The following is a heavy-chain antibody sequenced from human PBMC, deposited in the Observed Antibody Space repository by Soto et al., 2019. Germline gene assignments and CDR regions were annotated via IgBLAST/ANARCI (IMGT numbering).Heavy chain of an antibody. CDR1: GFTFSHYW. J-gene: IGHJ6*02. CDR2: LNQDGSDT. CDR3: VRVTNDWPGMDV. D-gene: IGHD3-9*01. V-gene: IGHV3-74*01. Sequence: DVQLVESGGGSVQPGGSLRLSCAVSGFTFSHYWMHWVRKDPGKGLACVSRLNQDGSDTNYADSVKGRFTVSRDNAKNTLYLQMNNLRVEETGLYFCVRVTNDWPGMDVWGQGTTVTVS.